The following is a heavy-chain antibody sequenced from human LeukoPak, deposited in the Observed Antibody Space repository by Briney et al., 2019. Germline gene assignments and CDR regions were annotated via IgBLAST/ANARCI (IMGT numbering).Heavy chain of an antibody. V-gene: IGHV4-39*07. CDR2: VYYTGST. J-gene: IGHJ6*02. Sequence: SETLSLTCSVSGGSMNSSSYYWAWIRQPPGKGLEWIGNVYYTGSTYYKSSLKSRVTISLDMSKNHFSLKLSSVTAADTAVYYCARDRNYGDYGYYYYGMDVWGQGTTVTVSS. D-gene: IGHD4-17*01. CDR1: GGSMNSSSYY. CDR3: ARDRNYGDYGYYYYGMDV.